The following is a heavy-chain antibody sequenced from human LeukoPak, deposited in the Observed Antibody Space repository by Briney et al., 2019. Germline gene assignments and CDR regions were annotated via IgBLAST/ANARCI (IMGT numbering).Heavy chain of an antibody. J-gene: IGHJ2*01. CDR1: SGSLSGYY. Sequence: SETLSLTCGVSSGSLSGYYWRWIRQPPGGGLEWLGEITHSGSRNNNPSIKSRVTISGDTSKKQFSLNHKSVTAADTGVYYCARGVDLWGRGTPVTVSS. V-gene: IGHV4-34*01. CDR2: ITHSGSR. CDR3: ARGVDL.